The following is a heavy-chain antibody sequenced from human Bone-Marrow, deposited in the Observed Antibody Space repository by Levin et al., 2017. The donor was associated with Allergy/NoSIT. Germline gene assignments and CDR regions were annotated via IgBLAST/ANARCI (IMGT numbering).Heavy chain of an antibody. CDR3: ARPRGSGQYYFDY. D-gene: IGHD3-10*01. Sequence: SQTLSLTCAVYGGSFSGYYWSWIRQPPGKGLEWIGEINHSGSTNYNPSLKSRVTISVDTSKNQFSLKLSSVTAADTAVYYCARPRGSGQYYFDYWGQGTLVTVSS. CDR1: GGSFSGYY. CDR2: INHSGST. V-gene: IGHV4-34*01. J-gene: IGHJ4*02.